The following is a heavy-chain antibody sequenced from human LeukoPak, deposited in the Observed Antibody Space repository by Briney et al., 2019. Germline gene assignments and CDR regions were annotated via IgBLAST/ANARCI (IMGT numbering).Heavy chain of an antibody. Sequence: QTGGSLRLSCAASGFTFSSYGMHWVRQAPGKGLEWVAVIWYDGSNKYYADSVKGRFTISRDNSKNTLYLQMNSLRAEDTAVYYCAKGGAAAHYRGWFDPWGQGTLVTVSS. V-gene: IGHV3-33*06. J-gene: IGHJ5*02. D-gene: IGHD6-13*01. CDR3: AKGGAAAHYRGWFDP. CDR2: IWYDGSNK. CDR1: GFTFSSYG.